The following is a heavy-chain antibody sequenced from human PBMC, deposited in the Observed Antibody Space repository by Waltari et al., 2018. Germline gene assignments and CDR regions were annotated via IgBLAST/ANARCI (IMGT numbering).Heavy chain of an antibody. J-gene: IGHJ4*02. CDR2: IIPILATA. CDR1: GATFSSYA. Sequence: QVQLVQSGAEVKKPGSSVKVSCKASGATFSSYAISWMRQAPGQGLEWMGGIIPILATANYAQKFQGRGTITADESTSTAYMELSSLRSEDTAVYYCARVVVGGWLYFDYWGQGTLVTVSS. D-gene: IGHD6-19*01. V-gene: IGHV1-69*01. CDR3: ARVVVGGWLYFDY.